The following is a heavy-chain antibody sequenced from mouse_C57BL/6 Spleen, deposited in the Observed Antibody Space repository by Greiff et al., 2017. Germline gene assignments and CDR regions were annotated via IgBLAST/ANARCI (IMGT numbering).Heavy chain of an antibody. CDR3: ARVDLSTMVTTDFFAY. Sequence: VMLVASGPELVKPGASVKISCKASGYSFTSYYIHWVKQRPGQGLEWIGWIYPGSGNTKYNEKFKGKATLTADTSSSTACMQRSSLTSEDSAVYYCARVDLSTMVTTDFFAYWGQGTLVTVSA. CDR1: GYSFTSYY. CDR2: IYPGSGNT. D-gene: IGHD2-2*01. V-gene: IGHV1-66*01. J-gene: IGHJ3*01.